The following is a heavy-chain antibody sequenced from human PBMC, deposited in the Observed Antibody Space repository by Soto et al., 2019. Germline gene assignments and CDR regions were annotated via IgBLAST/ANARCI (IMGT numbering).Heavy chain of an antibody. CDR1: GGSINSSSYF. Sequence: PSETLSLTCSVSGGSINSSSYFWGWVRQPPGKGLEWIGSIYYSGSTYYNPSLKSRVTISVDTSKNQFSLKLSSVTAADTAVYYCARRGYSSGWYFDYWGQGTLVTVSS. CDR2: IYYSGST. V-gene: IGHV4-39*01. J-gene: IGHJ4*02. D-gene: IGHD6-19*01. CDR3: ARRGYSSGWYFDY.